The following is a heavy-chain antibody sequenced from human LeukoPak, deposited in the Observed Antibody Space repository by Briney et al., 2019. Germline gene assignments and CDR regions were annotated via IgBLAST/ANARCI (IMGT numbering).Heavy chain of an antibody. CDR2: IYTSGST. CDR1: GGSISSGGYY. Sequence: SETLSLTCTVSGGSISSGGYYWSWIRQPAGKGLEWIGRIYTSGSTNYNPSLKSRVTISVDTSKNQFSLKLSSVTAADTAVYYCARDRVNDPLGAFDIWGQGTMVTVSS. D-gene: IGHD1-1*01. J-gene: IGHJ3*02. V-gene: IGHV4-61*02. CDR3: ARDRVNDPLGAFDI.